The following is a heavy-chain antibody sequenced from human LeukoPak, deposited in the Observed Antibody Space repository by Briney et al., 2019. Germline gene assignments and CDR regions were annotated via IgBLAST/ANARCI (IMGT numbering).Heavy chain of an antibody. CDR3: AIHSLGYCSSTSCYTLDY. D-gene: IGHD2-2*02. CDR2: INPNSGGT. Sequence: ASVKVSCKASGYTFTGYYMHWVRQAPGQGLEWMGWINPNSGGTNYAQKFQGRVTMTRDTSISTAYMELSRLRSDDTAVYHCAIHSLGYCSSTSCYTLDYWGQGTLVTVSS. V-gene: IGHV1-2*02. CDR1: GYTFTGYY. J-gene: IGHJ4*02.